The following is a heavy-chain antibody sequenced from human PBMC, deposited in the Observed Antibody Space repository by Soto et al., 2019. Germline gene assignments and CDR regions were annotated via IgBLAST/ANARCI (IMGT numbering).Heavy chain of an antibody. V-gene: IGHV3-9*01. Sequence: DVQLVESGGGLVQPGRSLRLSCAASGFTFDDYAMHWVRQAPGKGLEWVSGISWNSGSIGYADSVKGRFTISRDNAKNSLYLQMNSLRAEYTALYYCAKAGFWSGYYSLVDYWGQGTLVTVSS. J-gene: IGHJ4*02. CDR2: ISWNSGSI. D-gene: IGHD3-3*01. CDR1: GFTFDDYA. CDR3: AKAGFWSGYYSLVDY.